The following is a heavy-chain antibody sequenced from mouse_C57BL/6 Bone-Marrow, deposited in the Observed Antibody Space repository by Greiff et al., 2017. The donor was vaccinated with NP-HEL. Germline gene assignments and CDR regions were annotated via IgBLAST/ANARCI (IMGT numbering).Heavy chain of an antibody. CDR2: IRSKSNNYAT. V-gene: IGHV10-1*01. Sequence: EVMLVESGGGLVQPKGSLKLSCAASGFSFNTYAMNWVRQAPGKGLEWVARIRSKSNNYATYYADSVKDRFTISRDDSESMLYLQMNNLKTEDTAMYYCVRGVYGRGLDYWGQGTTLTVSS. D-gene: IGHD1-1*01. CDR3: VRGVYGRGLDY. CDR1: GFSFNTYA. J-gene: IGHJ2*01.